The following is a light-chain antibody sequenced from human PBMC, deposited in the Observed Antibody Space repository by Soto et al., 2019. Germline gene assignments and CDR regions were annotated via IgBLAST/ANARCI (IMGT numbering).Light chain of an antibody. J-gene: IGLJ3*02. CDR3: CSYAGGYTWV. CDR2: DVT. V-gene: IGLV2-11*01. CDR1: SSDVGGYNY. Sequence: QSALTQPRSVSGSPGQSVTISCTGTSSDVGGYNYVSWYQQHPAKAPKLMIYDVTKRPSGVPDRFSGSKSGDTASLTISGLQAEDEADYYCCSYAGGYTWVFGGGTKVTVL.